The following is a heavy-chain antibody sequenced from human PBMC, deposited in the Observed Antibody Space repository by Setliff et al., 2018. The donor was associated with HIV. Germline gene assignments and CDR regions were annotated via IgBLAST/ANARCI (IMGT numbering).Heavy chain of an antibody. CDR2: ISPNSGGT. CDR1: GYTFTGYY. CDR3: ARGATTAGLIDY. J-gene: IGHJ4*02. V-gene: IGHV1-2*02. Sequence: ASVKVSCKASGYTFTGYYMHWVRQAPGQGLEWMGWISPNSGGTNYAQKFQGRVTMTRDTSITTAYMELSRLKPDDTAVYYCARGATTAGLIDYWGQGTLVTVSS. D-gene: IGHD4-4*01.